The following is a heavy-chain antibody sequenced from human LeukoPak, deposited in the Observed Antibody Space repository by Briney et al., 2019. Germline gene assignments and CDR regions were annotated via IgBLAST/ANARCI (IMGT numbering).Heavy chain of an antibody. Sequence: SQTLSLTCTVSGGSISSGSYYWSWIRQPAGKGLEWIGRIYTSGSTNYNPSLKSRVTISVDTSKNQFSLKLSSVTAADTAVYYCARGRTYEGQWLVQGDAFDIWGQGTMVTVSS. CDR2: IYTSGST. CDR3: ARGRTYEGQWLVQGDAFDI. D-gene: IGHD6-19*01. J-gene: IGHJ3*02. V-gene: IGHV4-61*02. CDR1: GGSISSGSYY.